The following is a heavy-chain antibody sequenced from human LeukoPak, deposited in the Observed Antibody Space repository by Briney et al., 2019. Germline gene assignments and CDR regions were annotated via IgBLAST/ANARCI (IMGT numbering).Heavy chain of an antibody. Sequence: GSLRLSCAASGFTFSSYGMHWVRQAPGKGLEWVAVISYDGSNKYYADSVKGRFTISRDNSKNTLYLQMNSLRAEDTAVYYCAKPAYSSSWPPADYWGQGTLVTVSS. J-gene: IGHJ4*02. CDR2: ISYDGSNK. D-gene: IGHD6-13*01. CDR1: GFTFSSYG. CDR3: AKPAYSSSWPPADY. V-gene: IGHV3-30*18.